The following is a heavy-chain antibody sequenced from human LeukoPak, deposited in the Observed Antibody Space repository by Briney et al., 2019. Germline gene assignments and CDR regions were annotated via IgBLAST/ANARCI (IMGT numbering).Heavy chain of an antibody. Sequence: ASVKVSCKASGYTFTSYGISWVRQAPGQGLEWMGWISAYNGNTNYAQKLQGRVTMTTDTSTSTAYMELRSLRSDDTAVYYCARAEGSTSRNWFDPWGRGTLVTVSS. CDR1: GYTFTSYG. CDR3: ARAEGSTSRNWFDP. V-gene: IGHV1-18*01. CDR2: ISAYNGNT. D-gene: IGHD2-2*01. J-gene: IGHJ5*02.